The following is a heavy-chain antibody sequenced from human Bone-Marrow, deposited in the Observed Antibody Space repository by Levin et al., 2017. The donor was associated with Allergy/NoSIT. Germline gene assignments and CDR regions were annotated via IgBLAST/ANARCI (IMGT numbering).Heavy chain of an antibody. CDR1: GYTFTNFY. CDR2: INPKSDVT. D-gene: IGHD6-13*01. Sequence: ASVKVSCKASGYTFTNFYIHWVRQAPGHGLEWMGRINPKSDVTKYAQKFQGRVTMTRDASISTAYLDLSSLKSGDTAVYYCARTIGIAAATPSGYWGQGTLVIVSS. V-gene: IGHV1-2*06. CDR3: ARTIGIAAATPSGY. J-gene: IGHJ1*01.